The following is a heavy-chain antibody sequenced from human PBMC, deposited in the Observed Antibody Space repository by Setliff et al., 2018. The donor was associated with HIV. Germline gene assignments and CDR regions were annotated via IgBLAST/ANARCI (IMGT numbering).Heavy chain of an antibody. V-gene: IGHV1-69*13. CDR3: ARAYSNSYYHYYYMDV. J-gene: IGHJ6*03. Sequence: SVKVSCKASGGTFSSYAISWVRQAPGQGLEWMGGIIPIFGTANYAQKFQGRVTITADESTSTAYMELSSLRSEDTAVYYCARAYSNSYYHYYYMDVWGKGTTVTVSS. CDR2: IIPIFGTA. CDR1: GGTFSSYA. D-gene: IGHD4-4*01.